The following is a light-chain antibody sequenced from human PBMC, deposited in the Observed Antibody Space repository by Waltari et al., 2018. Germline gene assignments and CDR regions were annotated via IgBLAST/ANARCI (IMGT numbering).Light chain of an antibody. V-gene: IGLV2-14*01. CDR1: GSDVGGYDY. Sequence: QSALTQPASVSGSPGQSITFSCTGTGSDVGGYDYVSLYQQHPGKVPKLMIYEVSNRPSGVSNRFSGSKSGNTASLTISGLQAEDEADYYCLSYTSSSTYVFGTGTKVTVL. CDR3: LSYTSSSTYV. CDR2: EVS. J-gene: IGLJ1*01.